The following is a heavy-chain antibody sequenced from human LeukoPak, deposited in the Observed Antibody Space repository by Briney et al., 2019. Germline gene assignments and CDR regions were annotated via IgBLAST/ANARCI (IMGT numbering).Heavy chain of an antibody. V-gene: IGHV1-18*01. Sequence: ASVKVSCKASGYTFTSYGTSWVRQAPGQGLEWMGWISAYNGNTNYAQKFQGRVTITRNTSISTAYMELSSLRSEDTAVYYCARVTSDFWSGYLWFDPWGQGTLVTVSS. CDR3: ARVTSDFWSGYLWFDP. CDR2: ISAYNGNT. D-gene: IGHD3-3*01. J-gene: IGHJ5*02. CDR1: GYTFTSYG.